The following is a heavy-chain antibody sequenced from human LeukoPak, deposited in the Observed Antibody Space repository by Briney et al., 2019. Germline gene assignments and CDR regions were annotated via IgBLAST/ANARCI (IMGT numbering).Heavy chain of an antibody. D-gene: IGHD1-26*01. CDR1: GFTFSNYA. CDR2: ISGSGGST. CDR3: AKDLAGSGSYSFDY. J-gene: IGHJ4*02. V-gene: IGHV3-23*01. Sequence: GGSLRLSCAASGFTFSNYAMNWVRQAPGRGLEWVSAISGSGGSTYYADSVKGRFTISRDDSKNTLYLQMNSLRAEDTAVYYCAKDLAGSGSYSFDYWGQGTLVTVSS.